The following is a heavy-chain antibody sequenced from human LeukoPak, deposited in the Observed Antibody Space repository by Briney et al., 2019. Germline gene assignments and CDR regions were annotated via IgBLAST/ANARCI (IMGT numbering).Heavy chain of an antibody. CDR1: GFTFRNYA. D-gene: IGHD6-19*01. Sequence: GGSLRLSCAPPGFTFRNYAMNWGRHAPGKGLEWVSGISGSGGSTYYAGSGKGRVTIPRDNSQNTTYLQMNSLRAEDTAVYYCSKDLRAISSGWFGGYFDYWGQGNLVTVSS. CDR3: SKDLRAISSGWFGGYFDY. CDR2: ISGSGGST. V-gene: IGHV3-23*01. J-gene: IGHJ4*02.